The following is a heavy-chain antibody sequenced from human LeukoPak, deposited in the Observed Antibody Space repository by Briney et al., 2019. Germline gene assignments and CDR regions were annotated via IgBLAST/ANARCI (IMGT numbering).Heavy chain of an antibody. D-gene: IGHD6-13*01. J-gene: IGHJ4*02. CDR1: GGSFSGYS. V-gene: IGHV4-34*01. Sequence: PSETLSHTCAVYGGSFSGYSWTWIRQPPGKGLEWIGEIDRSGSTNYNPSLKSRLTISVDTSKNQFSLKLNSVTAADTAVYYCARGSAAGLAYWGQGTLVTVSS. CDR3: ARGSAAGLAY. CDR2: IDRSGST.